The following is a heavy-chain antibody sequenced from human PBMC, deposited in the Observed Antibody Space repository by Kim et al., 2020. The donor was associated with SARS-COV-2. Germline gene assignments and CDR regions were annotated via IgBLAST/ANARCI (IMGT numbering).Heavy chain of an antibody. CDR2: INNDGSST. D-gene: IGHD2-2*01. J-gene: IGHJ4*02. V-gene: IGHV3-74*01. CDR3: ARPSTSSSYW. Sequence: GVSLRLSCAASGFTFSNYWMHWVRQAPGKGLVWVARINNDGSSTISAGSVKGRFTISRDNAKNTLYLQMNSLRAEDTAVYYGARPSTSSSYWWCQGTLVT. CDR1: GFTFSNYW.